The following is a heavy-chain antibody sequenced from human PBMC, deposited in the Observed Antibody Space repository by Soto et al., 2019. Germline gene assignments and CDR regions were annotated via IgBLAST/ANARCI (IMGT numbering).Heavy chain of an antibody. CDR1: GYTFTSYG. D-gene: IGHD2-2*01. CDR3: ASGMSTT. Sequence: QVQLVQSGAEVKKPGASVKVSCKASGYTFTSYGINWMRQGTGQGLEWMGWMNPNSGHTNYAQKVQGRVTMTRNTSISTAYMELTSLRSEDTAVYYCASGMSTTWGQGTLVTVSS. J-gene: IGHJ5*02. CDR2: MNPNSGHT. V-gene: IGHV1-8*01.